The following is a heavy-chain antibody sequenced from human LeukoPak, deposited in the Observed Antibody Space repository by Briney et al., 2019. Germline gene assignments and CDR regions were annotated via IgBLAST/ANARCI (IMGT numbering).Heavy chain of an antibody. CDR3: TGSFGELSFFAY. V-gene: IGHV3-15*01. CDR1: GFTFSNAW. J-gene: IGHJ4*02. Sequence: GGSLRLSCAASGFTFSNAWMSWVRQAPGKGLEWVGRIKSKTDGCTTDYAAAVKDKFTISREDAKSIAYLQVNSLKTEDTAVYYCTGSFGELSFFAYWGQGTLVTVSS. D-gene: IGHD3-10*01. CDR2: IKSKTDGCTT.